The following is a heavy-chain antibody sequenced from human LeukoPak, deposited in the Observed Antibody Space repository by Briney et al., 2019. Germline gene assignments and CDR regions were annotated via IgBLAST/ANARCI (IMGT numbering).Heavy chain of an antibody. CDR1: GVSFSGYY. CDR2: INHSGST. CDR3: ARRTYSSSWYRVDY. Sequence: SETLSLTCAVYGVSFSGYYWSWIRQPPGKGLEWIGEINHSGSTNYNASLKSRVTISVDTSKNQFSLKLSSVTAADTAVYYCARRTYSSSWYRVDYWGQGTLVTVSS. V-gene: IGHV4-34*01. D-gene: IGHD6-13*01. J-gene: IGHJ4*02.